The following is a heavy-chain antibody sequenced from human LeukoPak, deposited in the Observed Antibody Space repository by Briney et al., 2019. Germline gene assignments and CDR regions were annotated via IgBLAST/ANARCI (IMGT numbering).Heavy chain of an antibody. D-gene: IGHD2-15*01. CDR2: ISGSGGST. CDR1: GFTFSSYG. J-gene: IGHJ3*02. CDR3: AKVPTQIPNPYNSIGYCSGGSCSDFDI. Sequence: GGSLRLSCAASGFTFSSYGMSWVRQAPGKGLEWVSAISGSGGSTYYADSVKGRFTISRDNSKNTLYLQMNSLRAEDTAVYYRAKVPTQIPNPYNSIGYCSGGSCSDFDIWGQGTMVTVSS. V-gene: IGHV3-23*01.